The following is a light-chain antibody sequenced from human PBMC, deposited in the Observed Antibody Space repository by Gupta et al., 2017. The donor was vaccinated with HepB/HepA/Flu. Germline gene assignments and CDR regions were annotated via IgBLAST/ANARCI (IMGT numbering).Light chain of an antibody. CDR3: QQSYGTPRT. J-gene: IGKJ1*01. CDR2: AAS. Sequence: DIQMTQSPSSLSAYVGDRVTIACRASQSISNFLNWYQQKPGKAPNLLIYAASSLQSGVPSRFSGSGSVTDFTLTISSLQPEDFATYYCQQSYGTPRTFGQGTRVEIK. CDR1: QSISNF. V-gene: IGKV1-39*01.